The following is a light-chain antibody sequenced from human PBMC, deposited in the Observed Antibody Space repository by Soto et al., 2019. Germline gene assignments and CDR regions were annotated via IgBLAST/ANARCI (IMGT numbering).Light chain of an antibody. CDR1: QSISSW. Sequence: DIQMTQSPSTLSASVGDRVTITCGASQSISSWLAWYQQKPGKAPKLLIYDASSLESGVPSRFSGSGSGTDFTLTISRLEPEDFAAYYCQQYGSPPKTFGQGTQLEIK. CDR2: DAS. J-gene: IGKJ5*01. CDR3: QQYGSPPKT. V-gene: IGKV1-5*01.